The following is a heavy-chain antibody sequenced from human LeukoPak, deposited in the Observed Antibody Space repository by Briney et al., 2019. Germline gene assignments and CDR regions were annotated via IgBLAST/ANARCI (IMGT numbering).Heavy chain of an antibody. CDR2: ISSSSSYI. CDR1: GFTFSNYY. CDR3: ARDSVSGSYYPTFDY. Sequence: GGSLRLSCTTSGFTFSNYYMSWVRQAPGKGLEWVSSISSSSSYIYYADSVKGRFTISRDNAKNSLYLQMNSLRAEDTAVYYCARDSVSGSYYPTFDYWGQGTLVTVSS. D-gene: IGHD1-26*01. V-gene: IGHV3-21*01. J-gene: IGHJ4*02.